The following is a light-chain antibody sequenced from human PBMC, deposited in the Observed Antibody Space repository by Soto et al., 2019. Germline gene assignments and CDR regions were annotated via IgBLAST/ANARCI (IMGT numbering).Light chain of an antibody. V-gene: IGKV3-15*01. CDR3: QQYNNWPQT. CDR1: QSVSSN. Sequence: EIVMTQSPATLSVSPGERATLSCRASQSVSSNLAWYQQNPGQAPRLPIYGASTRATGIPARFSGSGSGTEFTLTISSLQSEDFAVYYCQQYNNWPQTFGQGTKVEIK. J-gene: IGKJ1*01. CDR2: GAS.